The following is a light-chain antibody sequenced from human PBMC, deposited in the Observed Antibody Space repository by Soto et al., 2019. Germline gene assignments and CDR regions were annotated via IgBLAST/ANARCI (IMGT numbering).Light chain of an antibody. CDR2: EVS. J-gene: IGLJ1*01. V-gene: IGLV2-14*01. CDR1: SSDVGGYIY. CDR3: RSYTSSNTLYV. Sequence: QSVLTQPASVSGSPGQSITISCTGTSSDVGGYIYVSWYQQHPGNAPKLMIYEVSNRPSGVSNRFSGSKSGNTASLTISGLQAEDEADYYCRSYTSSNTLYVFGTGTKVTVL.